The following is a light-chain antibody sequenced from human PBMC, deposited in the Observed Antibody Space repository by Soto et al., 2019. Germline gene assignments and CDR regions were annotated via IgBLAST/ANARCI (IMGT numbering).Light chain of an antibody. CDR1: SSDFGTYNL. J-gene: IGLJ1*01. Sequence: QSALTQPASVSGSPGQSITISCTGKSSDFGTYNLVSWYQQYPGKAPKLIIYEVRKRPSGVPARFSGSKSGNTASLTISGLQAEDEADYYCSSSAGSNNYVFGTGTKLTVL. CDR3: SSSAGSNNYV. V-gene: IGLV2-14*02. CDR2: EVR.